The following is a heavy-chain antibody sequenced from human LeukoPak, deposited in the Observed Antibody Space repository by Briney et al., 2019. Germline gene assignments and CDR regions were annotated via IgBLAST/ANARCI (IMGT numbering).Heavy chain of an antibody. CDR3: ARARGYSGYVLDY. D-gene: IGHD5-12*01. CDR2: IYYSGST. CDR1: GGSISSGDYY. V-gene: IGHV4-30-4*01. Sequence: SQTLSLTCTVSGGSISSGDYYWSWIRQPPGKGLEWIGYIYYSGSTYYNPSLKSRVTISIDTSKNQFSLKLSSVTAADTAVYYCARARGYSGYVLDYWGQGTLVPVSS. J-gene: IGHJ4*02.